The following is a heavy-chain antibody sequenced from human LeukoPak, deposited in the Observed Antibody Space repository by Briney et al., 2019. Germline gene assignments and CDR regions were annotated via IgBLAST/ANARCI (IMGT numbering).Heavy chain of an antibody. CDR2: IYTSGST. J-gene: IGHJ4*02. D-gene: IGHD4-23*01. CDR3: ASPTHYGGTYRGFDY. CDR1: GGSISSGSYY. Sequence: SQTLSLTCTVSGGSISSGSYYWSWIRQPAGKGLEWIGRIYTSGSTNYNPSLKSRVTISVDKSKNQFSLKLSSVTAADTAVYYCASPTHYGGTYRGFDYWGQGTLVTVSA. V-gene: IGHV4-61*02.